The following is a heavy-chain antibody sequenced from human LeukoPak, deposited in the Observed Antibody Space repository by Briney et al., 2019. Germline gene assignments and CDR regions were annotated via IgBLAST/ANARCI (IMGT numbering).Heavy chain of an antibody. CDR2: INPNSGGT. J-gene: IGHJ4*02. CDR3: ARTYSYGFLPDY. D-gene: IGHD5-18*01. CDR1: GYTFTGCY. V-gene: IGHV1-2*02. Sequence: ASVTVSCKASGYTFTGCYMHWVRQAPGQGLEWMGWINPNSGGTNYAQKFQGRVTMTRGTSISTAYMELSRLRSDDTAVYYCARTYSYGFLPDYWGQGTLVTVSS.